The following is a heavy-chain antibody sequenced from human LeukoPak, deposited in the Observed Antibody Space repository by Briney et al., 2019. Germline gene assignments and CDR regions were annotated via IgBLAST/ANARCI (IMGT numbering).Heavy chain of an antibody. CDR1: GGSIGTYD. J-gene: IGHJ4*02. D-gene: IGHD3-10*01. V-gene: IGHV4-4*07. Sequence: SETLSLTCTVSGGSIGTYDWGWIRQPAGKDLEFIGRVFASGNTDYNPSLQSRVTMSVDTSKNQFSLKLTSVTAADAAVYYCARGGSYDGSGSSYFDHWGQGTLVTVSS. CDR3: ARGGSYDGSGSSYFDH. CDR2: VFASGNT.